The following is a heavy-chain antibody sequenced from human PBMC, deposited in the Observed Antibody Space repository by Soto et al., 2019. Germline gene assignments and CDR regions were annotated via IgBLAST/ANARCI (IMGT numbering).Heavy chain of an antibody. CDR2: IIPIFGTA. J-gene: IGHJ6*02. D-gene: IGHD3-10*01. CDR3: ARHLDSPFGDLYYYGMDV. Sequence: SVKVSCKASGGTFSSYAISWVRQAPGQGLEWMGGIIPIFGTANYAQKFQGRVTITADESTSTAYMELSSLRSEDTAVYYCARHLDSPFGDLYYYGMDVWGQGTTVTVS. V-gene: IGHV1-69*13. CDR1: GGTFSSYA.